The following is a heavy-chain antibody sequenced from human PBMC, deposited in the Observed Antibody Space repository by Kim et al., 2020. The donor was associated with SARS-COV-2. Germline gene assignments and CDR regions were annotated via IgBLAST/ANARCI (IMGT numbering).Heavy chain of an antibody. Sequence: SETLSLTCAVYGGSFSGYYWSWIRQPPGKGLEWIGEINHSGSTNYNPSLKSRVTISVDTSKNQFSLKLSSVTAADTAVYYCARDQVGATRASFDYWGQG. CDR3: ARDQVGATRASFDY. J-gene: IGHJ4*02. CDR2: INHSGST. V-gene: IGHV4-34*01. CDR1: GGSFSGYY. D-gene: IGHD1-26*01.